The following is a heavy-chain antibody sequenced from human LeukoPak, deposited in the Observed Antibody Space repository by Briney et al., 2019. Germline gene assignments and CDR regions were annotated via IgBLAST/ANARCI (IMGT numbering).Heavy chain of an antibody. V-gene: IGHV3-11*01. CDR2: ISSSGSTI. CDR1: GFTFSDYY. D-gene: IGHD3-3*01. J-gene: IGHJ4*02. CDR3: ARDHSTYYDFWSGYSYYFDY. Sequence: GGSLRLSCAASGFTFSDYYMSWIRQAPGKGLEWVSYISSSGSTIYYADSVEGRFTISRDNAKNSLYLQMNSLRAEDTAVYYCARDHSTYYDFWSGYSYYFDYWGQGTLVTVSS.